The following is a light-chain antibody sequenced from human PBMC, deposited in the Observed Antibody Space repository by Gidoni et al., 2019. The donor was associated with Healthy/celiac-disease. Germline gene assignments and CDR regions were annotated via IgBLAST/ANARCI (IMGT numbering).Light chain of an antibody. V-gene: IGKV3-20*01. CDR1: QSVSSSY. CDR3: QQYGSSPQIFT. J-gene: IGKJ3*01. CDR2: GAS. Sequence: IVLTQSPCTLSLSPGERATLSCRDSQSVSSSYLAWYQQKPGQAPRLLIYGASSRATGIPDRLSGSGSGTDFTLTISRLEPEDFAVYYCQQYGSSPQIFTFGPGTKVDIK.